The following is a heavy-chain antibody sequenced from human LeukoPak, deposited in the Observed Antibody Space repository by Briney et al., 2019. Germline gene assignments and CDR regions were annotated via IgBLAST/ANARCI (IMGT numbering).Heavy chain of an antibody. CDR2: ISGSGGST. J-gene: IGHJ6*02. Sequence: GGSLRLSCAASGFTFSSYAMSWVRQAPGKGLEWDSAISGSGGSTYYADSVKGRFTISRDNSKNTLYLQMNSLRAEDTAVYYCAKEEGYSYGQYYYYGMDVWGQGTTVTVSS. V-gene: IGHV3-23*01. CDR3: AKEEGYSYGQYYYYGMDV. D-gene: IGHD5-18*01. CDR1: GFTFSSYA.